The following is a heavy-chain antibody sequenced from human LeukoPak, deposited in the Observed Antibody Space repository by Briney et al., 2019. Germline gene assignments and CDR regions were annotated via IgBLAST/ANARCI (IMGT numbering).Heavy chain of an antibody. CDR1: AYSFTSYW. CDR3: ARQDVFWSGYYTPFDY. D-gene: IGHD3-3*01. V-gene: IGHV5-51*01. CDR2: IYPGDSDT. J-gene: IGHJ4*02. Sequence: TGESLKISCKGSAYSFTSYWIGWVRQIPGKGLEWMGIIYPGDSDTRYSPSFQGQVTISANKSISTAYLQWSSLNASDAAMYYCARQDVFWSGYYTPFDYWGQGTLVTVSS.